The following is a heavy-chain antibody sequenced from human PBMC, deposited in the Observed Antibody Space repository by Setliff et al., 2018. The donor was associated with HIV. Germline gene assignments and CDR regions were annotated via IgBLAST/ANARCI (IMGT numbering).Heavy chain of an antibody. CDR3: ATGYSNGYDY. CDR1: GLTLSNYE. D-gene: IGHD5-18*01. J-gene: IGHJ4*02. V-gene: IGHV3-48*03. Sequence: GGSLRLSCAASGLTLSNYEINWVRQAPGKGLEWVAYIASSGSTIYYADSVQGRFTLSRDNAKNSLYLQMNSLRAEDTAVYYCATGYSNGYDYWGQGTLVTVSS. CDR2: IASSGSTI.